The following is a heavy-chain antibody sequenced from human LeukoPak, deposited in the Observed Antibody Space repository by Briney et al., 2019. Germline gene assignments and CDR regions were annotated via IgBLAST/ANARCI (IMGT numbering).Heavy chain of an antibody. V-gene: IGHV3-23*01. CDR1: GFTFSTYA. D-gene: IGHD4-17*01. CDR2: IVAGSGTT. J-gene: IGHJ4*02. CDR3: ARLRCVATNPSYFDF. Sequence: GGSLRLSCAASGFTFSTYAMSWVRQAPGKGLEWVSGIVAGSGTTYYTDSVKGRFTISRDNSKNTLYLQMSSLRAEDTAVYYCARLRCVATNPSYFDFWGQGTPVTVSS.